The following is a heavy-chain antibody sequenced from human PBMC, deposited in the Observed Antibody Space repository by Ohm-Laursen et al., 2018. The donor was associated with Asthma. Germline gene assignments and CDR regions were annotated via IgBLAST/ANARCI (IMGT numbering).Heavy chain of an antibody. Sequence: SLRLSCAASGFTFNTYAMHWVRQAPGKGLEWVALISYVGSNKNYADSVKGRFTISRDNSKNTLYPQMNSLRAEDTAVYYCTRGGHYGSYFDYWGQGTLVTVSS. J-gene: IGHJ4*02. CDR2: ISYVGSNK. D-gene: IGHD4-17*01. V-gene: IGHV3-30*04. CDR1: GFTFNTYA. CDR3: TRGGHYGSYFDY.